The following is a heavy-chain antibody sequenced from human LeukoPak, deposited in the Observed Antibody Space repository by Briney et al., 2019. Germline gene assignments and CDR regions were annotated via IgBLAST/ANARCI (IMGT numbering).Heavy chain of an antibody. CDR1: GGSFSGYY. D-gene: IGHD3-10*01. J-gene: IGHJ3*02. CDR3: ARALYYYGSGSYGAFDAFDI. Sequence: SETLSLTCAVYGGSFSGYYWSWIRQPPGKGLEWIGEINHSGSTNYNPSLKSRVTITVDTSKNQFSLKLSSVTAADTAVYYCARALYYYGSGSYGAFDAFDIWGQGTMVTVSS. CDR2: INHSGST. V-gene: IGHV4-34*01.